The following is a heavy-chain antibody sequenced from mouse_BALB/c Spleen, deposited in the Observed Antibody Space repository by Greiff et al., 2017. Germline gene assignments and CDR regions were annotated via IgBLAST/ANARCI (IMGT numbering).Heavy chain of an antibody. CDR1: GYSITSGYY. CDR3: ARRDYYGPYAMDY. V-gene: IGHV3-6*02. CDR2: ISYDGSN. J-gene: IGHJ4*01. D-gene: IGHD1-2*01. Sequence: ESGPGLVKPSQSLSLTCSVTGYSITSGYYWNWIRQFPGNKLEWMGYISYDGSNNYNPSLKNRISITRDTSKNQFFLKLNSVTTEDTATYYCARRDYYGPYAMDYWGQGTSVTVSS.